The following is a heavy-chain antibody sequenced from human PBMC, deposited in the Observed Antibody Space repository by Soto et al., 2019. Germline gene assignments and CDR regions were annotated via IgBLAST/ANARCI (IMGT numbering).Heavy chain of an antibody. D-gene: IGHD3-10*01. V-gene: IGHV3-30*18. CDR3: AKDYLRYYYGSGSLNWFDP. CDR1: GFTFSSYG. CDR2: ISYDGSNK. J-gene: IGHJ5*02. Sequence: PGGSLRLSCAASGFTFSSYGMHWVRQAPGKGLEWVAVISYDGSNKYYADSVKGRFTISRDNSKNTLYLQMNSLRAEDTAVYYCAKDYLRYYYGSGSLNWFDPWGQGTLVTVSS.